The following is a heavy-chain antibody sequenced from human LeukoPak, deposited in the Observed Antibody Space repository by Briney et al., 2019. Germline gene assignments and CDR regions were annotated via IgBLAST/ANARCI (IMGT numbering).Heavy chain of an antibody. V-gene: IGHV4-39*07. Sequence: SETLSLTCSVSGDSISSSGYYWDWIRQPPGKGLEWIGSIHHSGNTNYNPSLKSRVTISADMSKNQFSLKLSSVTAADTAVYYCARKPYGDHFDYWGQGTLVTVSS. CDR2: IHHSGNT. J-gene: IGHJ4*02. CDR1: GDSISSSGYY. D-gene: IGHD4-17*01. CDR3: ARKPYGDHFDY.